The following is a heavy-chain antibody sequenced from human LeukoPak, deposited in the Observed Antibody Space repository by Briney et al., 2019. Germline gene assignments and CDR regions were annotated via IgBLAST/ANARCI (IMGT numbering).Heavy chain of an antibody. CDR3: AREHGREVPAAFDY. CDR1: GGSISSGGYY. Sequence: PSETLSLTCTVSGGSISSGGYYWSWIRQPPGKGLEWIGYIYHSGSTYYNPSLKSQVTISVDRSKNQFSLKLSSVTAADTAVYYCAREHGREVPAAFDYWGQGTLVTVSS. J-gene: IGHJ4*02. D-gene: IGHD2-2*01. CDR2: IYHSGST. V-gene: IGHV4-30-2*01.